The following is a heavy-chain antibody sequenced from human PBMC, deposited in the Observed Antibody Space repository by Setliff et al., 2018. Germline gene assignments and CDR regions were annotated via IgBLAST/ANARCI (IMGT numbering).Heavy chain of an antibody. J-gene: IGHJ5*02. D-gene: IGHD6-13*01. Sequence: PSETLSLTCAVYGGSLSDYYWSWIRQPPGKGLEWIGEIHHSGSTNYNPSLKSRLTISVDTSKNQFSLSLSSVTAADTAVYYCAGGVFGSRWYVRPWFDPWGQGTLVTVSS. CDR3: AGGVFGSRWYVRPWFDP. V-gene: IGHV4-34*01. CDR2: IHHSGST. CDR1: GGSLSDYY.